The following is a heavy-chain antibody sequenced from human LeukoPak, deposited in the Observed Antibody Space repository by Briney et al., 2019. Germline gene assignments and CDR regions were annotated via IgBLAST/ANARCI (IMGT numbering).Heavy chain of an antibody. Sequence: SETLSLTCTVSGGSISSYYCSWIRQPPGKGLEWIGYIYYSGSTNYNPSLKSRVTISVDTSKNQFSLKLSSVTAADTAVYYCARGRSWSDYWGQGTLVTVSS. CDR2: IYYSGST. D-gene: IGHD6-13*01. CDR1: GGSISSYY. J-gene: IGHJ4*02. CDR3: ARGRSWSDY. V-gene: IGHV4-59*01.